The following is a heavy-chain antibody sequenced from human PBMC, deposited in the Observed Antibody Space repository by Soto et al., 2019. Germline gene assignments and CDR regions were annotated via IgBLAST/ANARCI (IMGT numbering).Heavy chain of an antibody. Sequence: ASVKVSCKASGYTFTNYAMHWVRQAPGQRLEWMGWINAGNGNTKYSQKFQGRVTITRDTSASTAYMELNSLRAEDTAVYYCAKDLGEDFYFDYWGQGTLVTVSS. V-gene: IGHV1-3*01. J-gene: IGHJ4*02. D-gene: IGHD3-16*01. CDR3: AKDLGEDFYFDY. CDR2: INAGNGNT. CDR1: GYTFTNYA.